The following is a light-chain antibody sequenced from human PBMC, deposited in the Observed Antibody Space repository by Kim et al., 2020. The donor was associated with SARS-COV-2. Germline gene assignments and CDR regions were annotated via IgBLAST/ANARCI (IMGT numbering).Light chain of an antibody. CDR1: SSDVGGHNF. CDR2: DVT. CDR3: SSYTDTSTVI. J-gene: IGLJ2*01. Sequence: QTITISCTGPSSDVGGHNFVSWYQPHPGTAPKLIIYDVTGRPSGVSYRFSGSKSGNTASLTISGLQAEDEADYYCSSYTDTSTVIFGGGTQLTVL. V-gene: IGLV2-14*03.